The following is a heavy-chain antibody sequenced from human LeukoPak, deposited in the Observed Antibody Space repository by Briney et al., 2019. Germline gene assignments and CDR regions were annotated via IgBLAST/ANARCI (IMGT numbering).Heavy chain of an antibody. V-gene: IGHV1-2*06. J-gene: IGHJ4*02. CDR1: GYTFTGYY. CDR2: INPNSGGT. Sequence: ASVKVSCKASGYTFTGYYMHWVRQAPGQGLEWVGRINPNSGGTNYAQKFQGRVTMTRDTSISTAYMELSRLRSDDTAVYYCARVLHGYSLVTAIRHGSFDYWGQGTLVTVSS. D-gene: IGHD2-21*02. CDR3: ARVLHGYSLVTAIRHGSFDY.